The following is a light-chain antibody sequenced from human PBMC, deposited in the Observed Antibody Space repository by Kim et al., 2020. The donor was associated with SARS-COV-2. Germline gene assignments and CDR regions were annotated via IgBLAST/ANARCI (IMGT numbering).Light chain of an antibody. Sequence: DIQMTQSPSSVSASVGDRVTITCRASQDISSWLAWYQQKPGKAPKLLISGASNLQSGVPSRFSGSGSGKDFTLTISSLQPEDFATYCCQQADTFPPTFGGGTKVDIK. V-gene: IGKV1-12*01. CDR2: GAS. CDR1: QDISSW. CDR3: QQADTFPPT. J-gene: IGKJ4*01.